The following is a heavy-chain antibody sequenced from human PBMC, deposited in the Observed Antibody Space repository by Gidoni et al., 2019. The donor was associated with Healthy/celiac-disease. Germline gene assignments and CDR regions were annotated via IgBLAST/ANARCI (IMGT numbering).Heavy chain of an antibody. D-gene: IGHD2-2*02. CDR3: ARSPAAISLRGWFDP. J-gene: IGHJ5*02. CDR1: GGSFSGYY. V-gene: IGHV4-34*01. CDR2: INHSGST. Sequence: QVQLQQWGAGLLKPSETLSLNCAVYGGSFSGYYWSWIRQPPGKGLEWIGEINHSGSTNYNPSLKSRVTISVDTSKNQFSLKLSSVTAADTAVYYCARSPAAISLRGWFDPWGQGTLVTVSS.